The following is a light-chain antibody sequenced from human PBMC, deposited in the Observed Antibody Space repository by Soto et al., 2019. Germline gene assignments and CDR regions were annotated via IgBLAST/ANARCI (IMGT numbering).Light chain of an antibody. J-gene: IGKJ1*01. CDR2: DAS. Sequence: DIQMTQSPSTLSASVGDRVTITCRASQSISSWLAWYQQKPGKAPKLLIYDASSLESGVPSRFSGSGSGKEFTLTISSLQPDDFATYDCQQYNSYKTFGQGTKVEIK. CDR1: QSISSW. CDR3: QQYNSYKT. V-gene: IGKV1-5*01.